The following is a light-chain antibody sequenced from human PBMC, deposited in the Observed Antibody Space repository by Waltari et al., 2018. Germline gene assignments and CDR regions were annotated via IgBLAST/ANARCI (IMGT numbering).Light chain of an antibody. CDR3: QQYDNWPPYT. J-gene: IGKJ2*01. CDR1: QSVSSN. V-gene: IGKV3-15*01. CDR2: GAS. Sequence: EIVMTQSPATLSVSPGERATLSCRASQSVSSNLAWNQQKPGQAPRLLIYGASTRVTGIPARFSGSGSGTEFTLTITSLRSEDFAVYYCQQYDNWPPYTFGQGTKLEIK.